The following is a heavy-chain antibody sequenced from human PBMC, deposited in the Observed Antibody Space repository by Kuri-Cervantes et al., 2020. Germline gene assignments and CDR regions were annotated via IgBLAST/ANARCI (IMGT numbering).Heavy chain of an antibody. Sequence: SVKVSCKASGYTFTSYDINWVRQATGQGLEWMGRIIPILGIANYAQKFQGRVTITADKSTSTAYMELSSLRSEDTAVYYCAREDYDSREDHAFDIWGQGTMVTVSS. CDR3: AREDYDSREDHAFDI. D-gene: IGHD3-22*01. V-gene: IGHV1-69*04. CDR1: GYTFTSYD. CDR2: IIPILGIA. J-gene: IGHJ3*02.